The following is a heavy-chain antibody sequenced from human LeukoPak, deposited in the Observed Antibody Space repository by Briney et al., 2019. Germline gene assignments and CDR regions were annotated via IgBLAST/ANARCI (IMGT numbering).Heavy chain of an antibody. V-gene: IGHV3-23*01. CDR1: GFTFSSYA. D-gene: IGHD3-16*01. J-gene: IGHJ4*02. Sequence: GGSLRLSCAASGFTFSSYAMSWVRQAPGKGLEWVSAVSASGGNTYYADSVKGRFTVSRDNSKNTLYLQVNSLRAEDTAVYYCGKGLYHDYSGIGDYWGQGTLVTVSS. CDR3: GKGLYHDYSGIGDY. CDR2: VSASGGNT.